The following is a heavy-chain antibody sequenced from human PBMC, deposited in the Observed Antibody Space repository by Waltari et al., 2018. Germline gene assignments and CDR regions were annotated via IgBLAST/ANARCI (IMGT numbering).Heavy chain of an antibody. J-gene: IGHJ4*02. CDR1: GFTFGSHW. D-gene: IGHD3-10*01. CDR2: IKQDGTQQ. V-gene: IGHV3-7*01. CDR3: ARALPGEITVYDY. Sequence: EVQLVESGGGLVQPGGSLRLSCVASGFTFGSHWMSWVRQAPEKGREWVAEIKQDGTQQYYVDSVKGRFTVSRDNHKNALFLQMNSLRAEDTAVYYCARALPGEITVYDYWAQGALVTVSS.